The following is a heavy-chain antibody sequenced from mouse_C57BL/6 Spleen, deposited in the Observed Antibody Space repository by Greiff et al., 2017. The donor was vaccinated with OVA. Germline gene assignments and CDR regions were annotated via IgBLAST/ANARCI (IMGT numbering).Heavy chain of an antibody. D-gene: IGHD1-1*01. CDR2: IRNKANGYTT. CDR1: GFTFTDYY. V-gene: IGHV7-3*01. Sequence: EVNLVESGGGLVQPGGSLSLSCAASGFTFTDYYMSWVRQPPGKALEWLGFIRNKANGYTTEYSASVKGRFTISRDNSQSILYLQMNALRAEDSATYYCARGYYGSSSYWGQGTTLTVSS. CDR3: ARGYYGSSSY. J-gene: IGHJ2*01.